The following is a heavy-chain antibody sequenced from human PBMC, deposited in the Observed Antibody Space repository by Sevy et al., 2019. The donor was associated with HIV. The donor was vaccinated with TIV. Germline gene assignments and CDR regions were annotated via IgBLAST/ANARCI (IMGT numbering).Heavy chain of an antibody. CDR1: GFTFTDYY. J-gene: IGHJ3*02. D-gene: IGHD3-9*01. V-gene: IGHV3-11*04. CDR2: ISNSGSTI. Sequence: GGSLRLSCAASGFTFTDYYMSWIRQAPGKGLEWVSYISNSGSTIYYADSVKGRFTISRDNAKNSLFLQMNSLRAGDTAVYYCARRLEFDGAFDIWGPGTMVTVSS. CDR3: ARRLEFDGAFDI.